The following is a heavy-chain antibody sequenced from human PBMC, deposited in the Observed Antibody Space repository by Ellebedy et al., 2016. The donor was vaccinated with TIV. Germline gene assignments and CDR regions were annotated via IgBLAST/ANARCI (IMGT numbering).Heavy chain of an antibody. D-gene: IGHD6-19*01. Sequence: GGSLRLSCAGSGFTFSSYAMDWVRQAPEKGLEWVSAISDGGGTTYYADSVKGRFTMSRDNSKNTLYLQMNSLRAEDTAVYYCARGKGSGWIYYFDSWGQGTLVTVSS. CDR1: GFTFSSYA. V-gene: IGHV3-23*01. CDR3: ARGKGSGWIYYFDS. CDR2: ISDGGGTT. J-gene: IGHJ4*02.